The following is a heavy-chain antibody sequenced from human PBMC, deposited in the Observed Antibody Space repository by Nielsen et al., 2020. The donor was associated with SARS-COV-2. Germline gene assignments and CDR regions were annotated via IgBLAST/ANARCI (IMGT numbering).Heavy chain of an antibody. Sequence: SETLSLTCTVSGGSISTSSYYWGWIRQPPGKGLEWIGSIYYSGSTNYNPSLKSRVTISVDTSKNQFSLKLSSVTAADTAVYYCARGFIYGHLWGSYRPQGEFDYWGQGTLVTVSS. D-gene: IGHD3-16*02. CDR1: GGSISTSSYY. CDR2: IYYSGST. J-gene: IGHJ4*02. CDR3: ARGFIYGHLWGSYRPQGEFDY. V-gene: IGHV4-39*07.